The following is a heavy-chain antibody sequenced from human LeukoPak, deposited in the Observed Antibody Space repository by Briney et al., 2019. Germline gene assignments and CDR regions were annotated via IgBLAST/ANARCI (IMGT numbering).Heavy chain of an antibody. V-gene: IGHV3-7*01. Sequence: RGSLRLSCAASGVTFSSYWMSCVRQAPGKGLEWVASIKQDGSEKYYVDSVKGRFTISRDNAKNSLYLQMNSPRAEDTAVYYCANCATSGGWCYFDYWGQGTLLTVSS. J-gene: IGHJ4*02. CDR2: IKQDGSEK. D-gene: IGHD2-15*01. CDR1: GVTFSSYW. CDR3: ANCATSGGWCYFDY.